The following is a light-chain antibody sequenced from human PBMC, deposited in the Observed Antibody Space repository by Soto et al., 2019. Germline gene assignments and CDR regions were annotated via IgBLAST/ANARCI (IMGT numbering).Light chain of an antibody. CDR3: RSYTSRDTHV. Sequence: VLTQPASVSGSPGQSITISCTGTSSDVGGYNYVSWYQQYPGKAPKLMIHEVTNRPSGVSDRFSGSKSGNTASLTISGLQAEDEAEYYCRSYTSRDTHVFGTGTKVTVL. CDR1: SSDVGGYNY. V-gene: IGLV2-14*01. J-gene: IGLJ1*01. CDR2: EVT.